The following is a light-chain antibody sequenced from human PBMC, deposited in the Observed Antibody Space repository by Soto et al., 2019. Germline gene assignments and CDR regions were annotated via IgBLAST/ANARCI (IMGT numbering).Light chain of an antibody. Sequence: IVLTQSPDTLSVSPGERATLSFMASQSVSSKLAWYQQKPGQAPRLLIYGASTRATGIPARFSGSGSGTEFTLTISSLQSEDFAVYYCQQYNNWPPITFGQGTRLEIK. V-gene: IGKV3D-15*01. CDR3: QQYNNWPPIT. CDR2: GAS. CDR1: QSVSSK. J-gene: IGKJ5*01.